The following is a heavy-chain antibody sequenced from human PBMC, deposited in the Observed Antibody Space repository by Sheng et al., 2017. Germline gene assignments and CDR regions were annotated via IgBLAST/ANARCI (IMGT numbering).Heavy chain of an antibody. J-gene: IGHJ4*02. CDR1: GGSISTYY. D-gene: IGHD6-19*01. CDR3: ARTRYSSGWHPWYFDY. V-gene: IGHV4-59*01. CDR2: VYYSGST. Sequence: VQLQESGPGLVKPSETLSLTCTVSGGSISTYYWSWIRQPPGKGLEWIGYVYYSGSTSYNPSLKSRVTISVDTSKNQFSLKLTSVTAADTAVYYCARTRYSSGWHPWYFDYWGQGTLVTVSS.